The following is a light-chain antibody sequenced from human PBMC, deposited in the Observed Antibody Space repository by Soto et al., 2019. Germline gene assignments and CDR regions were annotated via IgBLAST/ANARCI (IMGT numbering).Light chain of an antibody. CDR1: QSFSGD. CDR3: QQSYRTPYT. J-gene: IGKJ2*01. Sequence: DVQMAQAPSSLSASVGDRVTITCRASQSFSGDLNWYQHKPGQAPKLLIYAASSLQSGVPSRFSDSGSGTDFTLTISSLQPEDFATYSCQQSYRTPYTFGQGTKLEIK. CDR2: AAS. V-gene: IGKV1-39*01.